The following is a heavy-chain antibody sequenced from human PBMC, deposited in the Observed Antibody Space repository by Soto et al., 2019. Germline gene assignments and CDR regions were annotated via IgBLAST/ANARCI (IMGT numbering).Heavy chain of an antibody. CDR1: GGSISSYY. J-gene: IGHJ6*02. CDR3: ARGGAPGYYYYGMDV. CDR2: IYYSGST. Sequence: SETLSLTCTVSGGSISSYYWSWIRQPPGKGLEWIGYIYYSGSTNYNPSLKSRVTISVDTSKNQFSLKLSSVTAADTAVYYCARGGAPGYYYYGMDVWGQGTTVTVS. V-gene: IGHV4-59*01.